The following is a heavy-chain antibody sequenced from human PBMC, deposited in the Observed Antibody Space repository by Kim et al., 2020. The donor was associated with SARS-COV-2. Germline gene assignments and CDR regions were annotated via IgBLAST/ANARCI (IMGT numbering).Heavy chain of an antibody. D-gene: IGHD3-9*01. Sequence: ASVKFSCKASGYTFTSYAMNWVRQAPGQGLEWMGWINTNTGNPTYAQGFTGRFVFSLDTSVSTAYLQISSLKAEDTAVYYCARDGYYDILTGTYAFDIWGLGTMVTVSS. CDR1: GYTFTSYA. CDR2: INTNTGNP. J-gene: IGHJ3*02. CDR3: ARDGYYDILTGTYAFDI. V-gene: IGHV7-4-1*02.